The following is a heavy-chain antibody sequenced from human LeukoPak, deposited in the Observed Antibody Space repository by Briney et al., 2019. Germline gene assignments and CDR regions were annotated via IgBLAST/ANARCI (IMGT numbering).Heavy chain of an antibody. J-gene: IGHJ4*02. Sequence: GRSLRLSCAASGFTFHDYAMHWVRQAPGKGLEWVSGISWNSGSIGYADSVKGRFTISRDNAKNSLYLQMNSLRAEDTALYYCAKSYGSGSYSDSFDYWGQGTLVTVSS. D-gene: IGHD3-10*01. CDR2: ISWNSGSI. CDR1: GFTFHDYA. V-gene: IGHV3-9*01. CDR3: AKSYGSGSYSDSFDY.